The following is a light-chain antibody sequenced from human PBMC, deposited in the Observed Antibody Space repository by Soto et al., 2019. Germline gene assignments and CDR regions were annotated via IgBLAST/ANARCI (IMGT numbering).Light chain of an antibody. CDR1: SSDVGGYNF. CDR2: FDD. J-gene: IGLJ1*01. V-gene: IGLV2-11*01. CDR3: AAWDDTLNGLV. Sequence: QSALTQPRSVSGSPGQSVTISCTGTSSDVGGYNFVSWYQQHPGKAPKLIMYFDDLLPLGVPNRFSGSKSGTSASLAINGLQSEDEADYFCAAWDDTLNGLVFGSGTKLTVL.